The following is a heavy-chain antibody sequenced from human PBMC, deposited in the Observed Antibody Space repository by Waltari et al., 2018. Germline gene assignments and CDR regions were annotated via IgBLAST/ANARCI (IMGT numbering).Heavy chain of an antibody. CDR3: AGVGYSSGNDY. V-gene: IGHV3-21*01. CDR2: ISSSSIYI. J-gene: IGHJ4*02. Sequence: EVQLVESGGGLVKPGGSLRLSCAASGFTFSRYSMNWVRQAPGKGLAWVSAISSSSIYIYYADSVKGRFTISRGNAKHSLYLQMNSLRAEDTAVYYCAGVGYSSGNDYWGQGSLVTVSS. D-gene: IGHD6-19*01. CDR1: GFTFSRYS.